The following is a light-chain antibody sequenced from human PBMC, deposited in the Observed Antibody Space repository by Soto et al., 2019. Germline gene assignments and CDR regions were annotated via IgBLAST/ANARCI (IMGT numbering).Light chain of an antibody. CDR1: SSDVGGYNY. CDR2: EVS. CDR3: SSYTSSSFVV. V-gene: IGLV2-14*01. J-gene: IGLJ2*01. Sequence: QSALTQPASVSGSPGQSITISCTGTSSDVGGYNYVSWYQQHPGKAPKLMIYEVSNRPSGVSNRFSGSKSGNTASLTISGLQAEDEADYYCSSYTSSSFVVFGGGTPLTVL.